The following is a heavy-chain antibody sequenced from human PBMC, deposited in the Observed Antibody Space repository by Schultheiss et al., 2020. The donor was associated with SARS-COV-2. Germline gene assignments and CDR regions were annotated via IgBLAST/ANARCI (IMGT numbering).Heavy chain of an antibody. Sequence: GGSLRLSCAASGFTFSGYAMSWVRQAPGKGLEWVSAISGSGGSTYYADSVKGRFTISRDNSKNTLYLQMNSLRAEDTAVYYCARVVRYSSSWYDYWGQGTLVTVSS. V-gene: IGHV3-23*01. CDR1: GFTFSGYA. CDR2: ISGSGGST. J-gene: IGHJ4*02. D-gene: IGHD6-13*01. CDR3: ARVVRYSSSWYDY.